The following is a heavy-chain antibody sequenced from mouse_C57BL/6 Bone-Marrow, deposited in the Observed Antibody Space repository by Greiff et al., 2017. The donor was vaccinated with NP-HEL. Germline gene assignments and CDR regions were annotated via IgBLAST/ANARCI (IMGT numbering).Heavy chain of an antibody. CDR1: GFTFSSYG. Sequence: EVQLQESGGDLVKPGGSLKLSCAASGFTFSSYGMSWVRQTPDKRLEWVATISSGGSYTYYPDSVKGRFTISRDNAKNTLYLQMSSLKSEDTAMYYCARPDWGFAYWGQGTLVTVSA. D-gene: IGHD2-4*01. J-gene: IGHJ3*01. CDR3: ARPDWGFAY. V-gene: IGHV5-6*01. CDR2: ISSGGSYT.